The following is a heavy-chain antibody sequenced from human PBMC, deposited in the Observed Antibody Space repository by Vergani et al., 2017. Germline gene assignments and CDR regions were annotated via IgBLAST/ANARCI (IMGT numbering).Heavy chain of an antibody. CDR1: GFSVSNSG. V-gene: IGHV3-30*02. CDR3: ANEGSANRIRGWLDH. J-gene: IGHJ4*02. CDR2: IQYDGSDI. D-gene: IGHD3-10*01. Sequence: VQLVESGGGLVQPGGSLRLSCGASGFSVSNSGMHWVRQTPGKGLEWVAFIQYDGSDIFYADFVEGRFTISRDNSKNSLYLQMRSLRFDDTAVYYCANEGSANRIRGWLDHWGQGALVTVSS.